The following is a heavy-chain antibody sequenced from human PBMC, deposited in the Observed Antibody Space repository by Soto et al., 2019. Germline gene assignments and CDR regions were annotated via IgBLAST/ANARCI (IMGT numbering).Heavy chain of an antibody. CDR1: GFSVSSNY. V-gene: IGHV3-53*01. CDR3: ARHRHPRGTVGATSPLDP. CDR2: HYSGGST. J-gene: IGHJ5*02. Sequence: LRLSCAISGFSVSSNYLSWVRQAPGKGLEWVSVHYSGGSTYYADSVQGRFTISRDKSNNTLYLQMRRVRAEDTAVYFCARHRHPRGTVGATSPLDPWGQGTQVTVSS. D-gene: IGHD1-26*01.